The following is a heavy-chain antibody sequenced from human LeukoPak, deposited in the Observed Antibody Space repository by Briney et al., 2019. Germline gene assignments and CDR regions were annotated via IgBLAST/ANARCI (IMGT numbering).Heavy chain of an antibody. V-gene: IGHV4-31*03. Sequence: SETLSLTCTVSGGSISSGGYYWSWIRQHPGKGLEWIGYIYYSGSTYYNPSLKSRVTISVDTSKNQFSLKLSSVTAADTAVYYCARVLEYGYSYGYYALDIWGQGTMVTVSS. J-gene: IGHJ3*02. CDR1: GGSISSGGYY. D-gene: IGHD5-18*01. CDR2: IYYSGST. CDR3: ARVLEYGYSYGYYALDI.